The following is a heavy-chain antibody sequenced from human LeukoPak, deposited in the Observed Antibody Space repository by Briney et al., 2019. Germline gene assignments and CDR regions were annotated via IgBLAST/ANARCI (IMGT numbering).Heavy chain of an antibody. CDR1: GYTLTDYY. Sequence: SVNVSCKASGYTLTDYYMHWVQQAPGQGLEWMGWINPNSSGTNYAQKFQGRVTMTRDTSISTAYMELSRLRSDDTAVYYCARYQAARPMDYWGQGTLVTVSS. D-gene: IGHD6-6*01. CDR3: ARYQAARPMDY. CDR2: INPNSSGT. J-gene: IGHJ4*02. V-gene: IGHV1-2*02.